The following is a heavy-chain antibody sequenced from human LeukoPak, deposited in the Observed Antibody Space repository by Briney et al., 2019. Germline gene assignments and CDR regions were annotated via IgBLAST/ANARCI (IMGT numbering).Heavy chain of an antibody. CDR1: GFTFSSYA. D-gene: IGHD3-22*01. CDR3: AKVDSSGYYYYYYMDV. Sequence: GGSLRLSCAVSGFTFSSYAMNWVRQAPGKGLEWVSAISGSGGSTYYADSVKGRFTISRDNSKNTLYLQMNSLRAEDTAVYYCAKVDSSGYYYYYYMDVWGKGTTVTVSS. V-gene: IGHV3-23*01. J-gene: IGHJ6*03. CDR2: ISGSGGST.